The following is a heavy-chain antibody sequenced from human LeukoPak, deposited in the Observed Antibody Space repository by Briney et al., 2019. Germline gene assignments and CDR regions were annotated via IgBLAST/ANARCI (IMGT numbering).Heavy chain of an antibody. CDR2: INPSDGST. J-gene: IGHJ4*02. D-gene: IGHD1-26*01. CDR3: ARSRWVLLVYFDY. Sequence: ASVKVSCRASGYTFTSYYMHWVRQAPGQGLEWMGIINPSDGSTTYAQKFQGRVTMTRDMSTSTVYMGLRSLRSEDTAVYYCARSRWVLLVYFDYWGQGTLVTVSS. V-gene: IGHV1-46*01. CDR1: GYTFTSYY.